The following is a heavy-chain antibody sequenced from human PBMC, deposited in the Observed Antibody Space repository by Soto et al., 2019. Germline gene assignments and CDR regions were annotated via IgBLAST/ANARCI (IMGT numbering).Heavy chain of an antibody. CDR3: ARAVAGTNAGNNWFDP. CDR1: GYTFTGYY. D-gene: IGHD6-19*01. Sequence: ASVKVSCKASGYTFTGYYMHWVRQAPGQGLEWMGWINPNSGGTNYAQKFQGRVTMTRDTSISTAYMELSRLRPDDTAVYYCARAVAGTNAGNNWFDPWGQGTLVTVSS. J-gene: IGHJ5*02. V-gene: IGHV1-2*02. CDR2: INPNSGGT.